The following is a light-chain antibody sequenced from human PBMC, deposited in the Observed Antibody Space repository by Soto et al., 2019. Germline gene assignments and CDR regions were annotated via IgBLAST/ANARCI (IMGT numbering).Light chain of an antibody. CDR3: QQYSTYPWT. Sequence: DIQMTQSPTTLSASAGDRAIITCRASQRMSAWLAWYQQKPGKAPTLLIYDASSLANGVPSRFSGSGSGTDFTLTISSLQPNDFAIYYCQQYSTYPWTFGQGTKVEIK. CDR2: DAS. CDR1: QRMSAW. J-gene: IGKJ1*01. V-gene: IGKV1-5*01.